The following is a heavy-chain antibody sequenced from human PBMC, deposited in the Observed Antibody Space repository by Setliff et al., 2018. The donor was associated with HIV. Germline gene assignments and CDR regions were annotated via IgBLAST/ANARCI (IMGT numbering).Heavy chain of an antibody. CDR3: VKEVTMIVVDSLDY. CDR1: GFIFSDYF. Sequence: GGSLRLSCAGSDSGDSGFIFSDYFMTWVRQAPGKGLEWLCYISSSGTTTYYGDSVRGRFTISRDNAKNSVHLQMNSLRVEDTAVYYCVKEVTMIVVDSLDYWGQGTLVTVS. J-gene: IGHJ4*02. D-gene: IGHD3-22*01. CDR2: ISSSGTTT. V-gene: IGHV3-11*04.